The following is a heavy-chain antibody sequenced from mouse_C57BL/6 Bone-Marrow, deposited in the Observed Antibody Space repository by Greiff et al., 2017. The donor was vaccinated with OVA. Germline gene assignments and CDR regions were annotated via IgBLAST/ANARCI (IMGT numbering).Heavy chain of an antibody. J-gene: IGHJ3*01. CDR1: GFNIKDDY. CDR3: TTGWSGWFAY. CDR2: IDPENGDT. Sequence: VQLQQSGAELVRPGASVKLSCTASGFNIKDDYMHWVKQRPEQGLEWIGWIDPENGDTEYASKFQGKATITADTSSNTAYLQLSSLTSEDTAVYYCTTGWSGWFAYWGQGTLVTVSA. D-gene: IGHD2-3*01. V-gene: IGHV14-4*01.